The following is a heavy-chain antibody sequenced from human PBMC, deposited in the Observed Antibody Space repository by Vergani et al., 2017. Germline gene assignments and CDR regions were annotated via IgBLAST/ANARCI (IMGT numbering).Heavy chain of an antibody. V-gene: IGHV4-38-2*02. CDR1: GYSISSGYY. J-gene: IGHJ3*02. D-gene: IGHD5-18*01. Sequence: QVQLQESGPGLVKPSETLSLTCAVSGYSISSGYYWGWIRQPPGKGLEWIGSIYHSGSTYYNPSLKSRVTISVDTSKNQFSLKLNSVTAADTAVYYCARDGGAYSYGYGNAFDIWGQGTMVTVSS. CDR3: ARDGGAYSYGYGNAFDI. CDR2: IYHSGST.